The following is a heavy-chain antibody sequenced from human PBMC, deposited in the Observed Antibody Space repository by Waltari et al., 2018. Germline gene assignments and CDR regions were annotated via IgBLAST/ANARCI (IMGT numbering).Heavy chain of an antibody. D-gene: IGHD7-27*01. Sequence: QLQLQESGPGPVKPSETLSLTCTVSGGPTSSYSWSWIRQPPGKGLEWIGYIYYSGSTNYNPSLESRVTISVNTSKNQFSLKLSSVTAADTAVYYCARAGADWYCDLWGRGTLVTVSS. V-gene: IGHV4-59*01. CDR2: IYYSGST. J-gene: IGHJ2*01. CDR3: ARAGADWYCDL. CDR1: GGPTSSYS.